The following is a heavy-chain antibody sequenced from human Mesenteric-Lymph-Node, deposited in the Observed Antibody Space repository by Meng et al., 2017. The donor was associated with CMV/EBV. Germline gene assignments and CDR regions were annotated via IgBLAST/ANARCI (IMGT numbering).Heavy chain of an antibody. D-gene: IGHD3-3*01. V-gene: IGHV3-9*01. Sequence: GGSLRLSCAASGFTFDDYAMHWVRQPPGKGLEWVSGISWNSGKIDYADPVKGRFTISRDNAKSSLYLQMNSLKPEDTAFYYCAKPLSPYDFWSGTDYWGQGTLVTVSS. CDR1: GFTFDDYA. J-gene: IGHJ4*02. CDR2: ISWNSGKI. CDR3: AKPLSPYDFWSGTDY.